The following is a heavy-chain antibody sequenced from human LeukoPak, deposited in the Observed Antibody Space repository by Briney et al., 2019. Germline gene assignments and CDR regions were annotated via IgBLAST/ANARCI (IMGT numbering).Heavy chain of an antibody. CDR1: GFTFSNYI. V-gene: IGHV3-23*01. J-gene: IGHJ2*01. Sequence: PGGSLRLSCAVSGFTFSNYIMSWVRQAPGRGLEWVSAIAGRGSGSDYAGSMKGRFTISRDNSKNTLYLQMNSLRAEDKAVYYCAKANSDTYYWYFDLWGRGTLVTVSS. CDR2: IAGRGSGS. CDR3: AKANSDTYYWYFDL. D-gene: IGHD1-26*01.